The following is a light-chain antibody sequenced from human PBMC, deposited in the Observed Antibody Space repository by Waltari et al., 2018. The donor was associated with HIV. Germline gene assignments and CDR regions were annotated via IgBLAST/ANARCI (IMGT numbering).Light chain of an antibody. CDR1: QNVFSD. Sequence: ETLMPQSPGTLSVSQGGRATISCRASQNVFSDLAWYHQKPGQASRLLLFGASKRATGVPARFSGSGSGTEFTLTITSLQSEDYGLYHCQQYKTWPLTFGQGTRVEIK. CDR2: GAS. CDR3: QQYKTWPLT. J-gene: IGKJ1*01. V-gene: IGKV3-15*01.